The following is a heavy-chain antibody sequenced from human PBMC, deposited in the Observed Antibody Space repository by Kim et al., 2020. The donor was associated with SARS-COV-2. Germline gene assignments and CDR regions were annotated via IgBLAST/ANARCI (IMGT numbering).Heavy chain of an antibody. J-gene: IGHJ4*02. Sequence: GKSLRLSCAASGFIFRNFGIHWVRQAPGKGLEWVAFISNDGTFTIYADSVKGRFTISRDYSENTVYLQMDSLFAGDTAVYYCARPSSSHFDFWGQGTLVTVSS. D-gene: IGHD3-10*01. CDR3: ARPSSSHFDF. V-gene: IGHV3-33*01. CDR1: GFIFRNFG. CDR2: ISNDGTFT.